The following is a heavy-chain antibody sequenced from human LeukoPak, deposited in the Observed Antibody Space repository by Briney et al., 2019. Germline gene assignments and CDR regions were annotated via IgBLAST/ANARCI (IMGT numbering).Heavy chain of an antibody. V-gene: IGHV3-48*04. CDR1: GFTFSSYS. J-gene: IGHJ4*02. D-gene: IGHD5-18*01. Sequence: GGSLRLSCAASGFTFSSYSMNWVRQAPGKGLVWVSYISSSSSTIYYADSVKGRFTISRDNAKNSLYLQTYSLRAEDTAVYYCARDRPPPRGYSYGPVDYWGQGTLVTVSS. CDR2: ISSSSSTI. CDR3: ARDRPPPRGYSYGPVDY.